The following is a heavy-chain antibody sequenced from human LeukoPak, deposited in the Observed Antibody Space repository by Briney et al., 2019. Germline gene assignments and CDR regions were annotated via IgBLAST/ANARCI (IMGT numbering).Heavy chain of an antibody. CDR3: ARALVEMATGGDVDWFDP. Sequence: SETLSLTCTVSGGSISSYYWSWIRQPAGKGLEWIGRIYTSGSTNYNPSLKSRVTISVDTSKNQFSLKLSSVTAADTAVYYCARALVEMATGGDVDWFDPWGQGTLVTVSS. V-gene: IGHV4-4*07. D-gene: IGHD5-12*01. CDR1: GGSISSYY. J-gene: IGHJ5*02. CDR2: IYTSGST.